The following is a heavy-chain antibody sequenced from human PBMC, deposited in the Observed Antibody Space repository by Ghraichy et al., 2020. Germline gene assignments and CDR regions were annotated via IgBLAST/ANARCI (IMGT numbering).Heavy chain of an antibody. CDR2: NSGYNGHT. Sequence: ASVKVSCKTSGYTFTNYHITWVRQGPGQGLEWMGHNSGYNGHTKYEQKFQGRITMTIDTSTNTAYMELGCLRSDDTAVYYCARDVPLYGDLDYWGRGTLVTVSS. D-gene: IGHD4-17*01. V-gene: IGHV1-18*04. CDR1: GYTFTNYH. J-gene: IGHJ4*02. CDR3: ARDVPLYGDLDY.